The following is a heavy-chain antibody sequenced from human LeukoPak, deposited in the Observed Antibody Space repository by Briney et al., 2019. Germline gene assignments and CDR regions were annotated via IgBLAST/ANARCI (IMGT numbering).Heavy chain of an antibody. V-gene: IGHV4-39*07. Sequence: SETLSLTCTVSGGSISSSSYYWGWIRQPPGKGLEWIGSIYYSGSTYYNPSLKRRVTISVDTSKNQFSLKLSSVTAADTAVYYCARARDSSGWFDPWGQGTLVTVSS. CDR1: GGSISSSSYY. CDR2: IYYSGST. J-gene: IGHJ5*02. D-gene: IGHD3-22*01. CDR3: ARARDSSGWFDP.